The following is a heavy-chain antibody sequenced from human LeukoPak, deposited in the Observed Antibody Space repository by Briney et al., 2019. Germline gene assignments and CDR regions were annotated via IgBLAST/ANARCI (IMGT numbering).Heavy chain of an antibody. Sequence: GGSLRLSCAASGFTFSSYSMNWVRQAPGKGLEWVSYISSSSSTIYYADSVKGRFTISRDNAKNSLYLQMNSLRAEDTAVYYCAREGCGGSCYASVSYYYGMDVWGQGTTVTVSS. CDR3: AREGCGGSCYASVSYYYGMDV. CDR2: ISSSSSTI. D-gene: IGHD2-15*01. V-gene: IGHV3-48*04. CDR1: GFTFSSYS. J-gene: IGHJ6*02.